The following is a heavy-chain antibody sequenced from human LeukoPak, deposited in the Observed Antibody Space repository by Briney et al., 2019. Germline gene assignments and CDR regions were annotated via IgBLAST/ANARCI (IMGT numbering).Heavy chain of an antibody. J-gene: IGHJ4*02. D-gene: IGHD2-2*01. Sequence: SETLSLTCTVSGGSISSSSYYWGWIRQPPGKGLEWIGSIYYSGSTYYNPSLKSRVTISVDTSKNQFSLKLSSVTAADTAVYYCAINARLGYCSSTSCYLNDYWGQGTLVTVSS. V-gene: IGHV4-39*01. CDR3: AINARLGYCSSTSCYLNDY. CDR2: IYYSGST. CDR1: GGSISSSSYY.